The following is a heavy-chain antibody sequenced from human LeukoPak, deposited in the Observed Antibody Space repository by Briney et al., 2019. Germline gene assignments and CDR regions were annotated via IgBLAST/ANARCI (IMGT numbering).Heavy chain of an antibody. CDR1: GFTFSNAW. V-gene: IGHV3-15*01. Sequence: GGSLRLSCAASGFTFSNAWMSWVRQAPGKGLEWVGRIKSKTDGGTTDYAAPVKGRFTISRDDSKNTLYLQMNSLKTEDTAVYYCTTEYLNGSGGIWGAFYDAFDIWGQGTMVTVSS. CDR2: IKSKTDGGTT. CDR3: TTEYLNGSGGIWGAFYDAFDI. J-gene: IGHJ3*02. D-gene: IGHD2-15*01.